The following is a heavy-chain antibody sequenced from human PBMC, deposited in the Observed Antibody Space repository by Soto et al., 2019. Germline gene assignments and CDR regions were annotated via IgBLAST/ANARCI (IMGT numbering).Heavy chain of an antibody. V-gene: IGHV4-61*01. CDR3: ARYSSSLYGWFDP. CDR2: IYYSGST. Sequence: PSETLSLTCTVSGGSVSSGSYYWSWIRQPPGKGLEWIGYIYYSGSTNYNPSLKSRVTISVDTSKNQFSLKLSSVTAADTAVYYCARYSSSLYGWFDPWGQGTLVTVSS. D-gene: IGHD6-13*01. CDR1: GGSVSSGSYY. J-gene: IGHJ5*02.